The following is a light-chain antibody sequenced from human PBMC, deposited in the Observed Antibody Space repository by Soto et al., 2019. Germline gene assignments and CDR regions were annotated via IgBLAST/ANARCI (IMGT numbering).Light chain of an antibody. Sequence: DIILTQSPATVSVSPGERATLSYRASRSVSTNLAWYQHKHGQAPRLLIYGASTRVTDIPPRFSGSGSGTEFTLTINYLKSEDFGVYYCQQYDKTVPPVTFGGGTKVEI. CDR3: QQYDKTVPPVT. V-gene: IGKV3-15*01. CDR1: RSVSTN. J-gene: IGKJ4*01. CDR2: GAS.